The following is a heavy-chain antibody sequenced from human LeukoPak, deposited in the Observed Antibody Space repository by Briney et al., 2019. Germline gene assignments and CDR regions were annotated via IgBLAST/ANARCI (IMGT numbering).Heavy chain of an antibody. D-gene: IGHD4-11*01. CDR2: IGSSGSFT. CDR1: GFTFSDYY. CDR3: ARGVTLPDY. J-gene: IGHJ4*02. Sequence: GGSLRLSCAASGFTFSDYYMSWIRQAPGKGLGWVSYIGSSGSFTNYADSVKGRFTISRDNTKNSLYLQMNSLRPEDTAVYYCARGVTLPDYWGQGTLVTVSS. V-gene: IGHV3-11*05.